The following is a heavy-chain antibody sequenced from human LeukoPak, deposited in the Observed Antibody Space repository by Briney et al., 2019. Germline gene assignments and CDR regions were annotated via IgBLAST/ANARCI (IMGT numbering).Heavy chain of an antibody. J-gene: IGHJ5*02. V-gene: IGHV4-59*12. CDR2: VYYSGRT. Sequence: PSETLSLTCTVSGGSISTYYWNWIRQPPGKGLEWIGYVYYSGRTNYNPSLKSRVTISIDTSKNQFSLKLSSVTAADTAVYYCARDLLWFGELFPKDRAINWFDPWGQGTLVTVSS. CDR1: GGSISTYY. CDR3: ARDLLWFGELFPKDRAINWFDP. D-gene: IGHD3-10*01.